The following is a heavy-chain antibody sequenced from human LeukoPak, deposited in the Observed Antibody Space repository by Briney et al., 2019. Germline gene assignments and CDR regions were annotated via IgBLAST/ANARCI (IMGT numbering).Heavy chain of an antibody. V-gene: IGHV3-23*01. CDR2: ISGSGGST. J-gene: IGHJ4*02. CDR1: GFTFSSYA. D-gene: IGHD5-18*01. CDR3: ARGGTWIQLCDY. Sequence: PGGSLRLSCAASGFTFSSYAMSWVRQAPGKGLDWVSAISGSGGSTYYADSAKGRFTISRDNSKNTLSLQMNSLRAEDTAVYYCARGGTWIQLCDYWGQGTLVTVSS.